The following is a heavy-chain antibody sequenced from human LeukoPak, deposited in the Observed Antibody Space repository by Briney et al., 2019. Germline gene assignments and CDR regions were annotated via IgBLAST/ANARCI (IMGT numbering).Heavy chain of an antibody. CDR2: ISGSGGSK. J-gene: IGHJ6*03. CDR1: GFTFSSYA. D-gene: IGHD2-2*02. CDR3: AKGGVVVPAAIAFLWNYYYYMDV. V-gene: IGHV3-23*01. Sequence: GGSLRLSCAASGFTFSSYAMSWVRQAPGKGLEWVSAISGSGGSKYYADSVKGRFAISRDNSKNTLYLQMNSLRAEDTAVYYCAKGGVVVPAAIAFLWNYYYYMDVWGKGTTVTVSS.